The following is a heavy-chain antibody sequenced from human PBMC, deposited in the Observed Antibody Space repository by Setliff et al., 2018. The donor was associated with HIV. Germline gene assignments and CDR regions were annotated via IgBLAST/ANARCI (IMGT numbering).Heavy chain of an antibody. V-gene: IGHV1-69*06. J-gene: IGHJ6*02. CDR3: VRGSSSGGRRVHYTYYYLDV. CDR1: GYTFTSQS. CDR2: LIPIFNRP. Sequence: SVKVSCKTSGYTFTSQSMSWVRQAPGQGLEWMGVLIPIFNRPPFAQKFQGRVTITADTSTSTRYMGLSSLTSEDTAVYYCVRGSSSGGRRVHYTYYYLDVWGQGTPVTVSS. D-gene: IGHD2-15*01.